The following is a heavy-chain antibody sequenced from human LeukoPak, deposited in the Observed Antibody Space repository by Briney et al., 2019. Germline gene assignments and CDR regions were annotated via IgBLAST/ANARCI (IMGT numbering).Heavy chain of an antibody. CDR3: ARRIRYFDGNNWFDP. V-gene: IGHV4-59*11. Sequence: SETLSLTCTVSGGSISSHYWSCIRQPPGKGLEWVGYIYYSGSTNYNPSLKSRVTISVDTSKNQFSLKLSSVTAADTAVYYCARRIRYFDGNNWFDPWGQGTLVTVSS. D-gene: IGHD3-9*01. J-gene: IGHJ5*02. CDR2: IYYSGST. CDR1: GGSISSHY.